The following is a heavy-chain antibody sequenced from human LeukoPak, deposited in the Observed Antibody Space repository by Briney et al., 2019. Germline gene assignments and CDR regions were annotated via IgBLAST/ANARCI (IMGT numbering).Heavy chain of an antibody. CDR3: ARGEYYDILTGYSNDAFDI. V-gene: IGHV1-69*06. J-gene: IGHJ3*02. CDR2: IIPIFGTA. Sequence: GASVKVSCKASGGTFSSYAISWVRQAPGQGLEWVGGIIPIFGTANYAQKFQGRVTITADKSTSTAYMELSSLRSEDTAVYYCARGEYYDILTGYSNDAFDIWGQGTMVTVSS. CDR1: GGTFSSYA. D-gene: IGHD3-9*01.